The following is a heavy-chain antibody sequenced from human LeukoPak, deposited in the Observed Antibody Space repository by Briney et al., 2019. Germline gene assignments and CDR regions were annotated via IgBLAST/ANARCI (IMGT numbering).Heavy chain of an antibody. J-gene: IGHJ4*02. V-gene: IGHV3-23*01. CDR3: AKDNPIYVKVSNFDY. CDR1: GFTFSSYA. D-gene: IGHD3-10*02. CDR2: ISGSGGST. Sequence: PGGSLRLSCVASGFTFSSYAMSWVRQAPGKGLEWVSAISGSGGSTYYADSVKGRFTISRDNSKNTLYLLMNSLRAEDTAVYYCAKDNPIYVKVSNFDYWGQGTLVTVSS.